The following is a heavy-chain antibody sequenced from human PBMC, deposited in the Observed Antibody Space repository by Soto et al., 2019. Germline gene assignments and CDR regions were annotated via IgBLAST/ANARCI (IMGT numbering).Heavy chain of an antibody. J-gene: IGHJ4*02. V-gene: IGHV4-39*01. CDR3: ARLYGSYLYFDY. CDR1: GGSISSSSYY. Sequence: QLQLQESGPGLVKPSETLSLTCTVSGGSISSSSYYWGWIRQPPGKGLEWIGSIYYSGSTYYNPSLKSRVNISVGXSKNQFSLKLSSVTAADTAVYYCARLYGSYLYFDYWGQGTLVTVSS. CDR2: IYYSGST. D-gene: IGHD1-26*01.